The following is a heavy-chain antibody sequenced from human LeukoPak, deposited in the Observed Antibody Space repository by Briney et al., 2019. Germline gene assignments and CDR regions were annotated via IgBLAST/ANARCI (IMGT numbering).Heavy chain of an antibody. D-gene: IGHD5-18*01. Sequence: KPSETPSLTCTVSGGSISSYYWSWIRQPPGKGLEWIGYIYYSGSTNYNPSLKSRVTISVDTSKNQFSLKLSSVTAADTAVYYCARAGYSYGYVNYYYYYMDVWGKGTTVTVSS. CDR3: ARAGYSYGYVNYYYYYMDV. J-gene: IGHJ6*03. V-gene: IGHV4-59*01. CDR2: IYYSGST. CDR1: GGSISSYY.